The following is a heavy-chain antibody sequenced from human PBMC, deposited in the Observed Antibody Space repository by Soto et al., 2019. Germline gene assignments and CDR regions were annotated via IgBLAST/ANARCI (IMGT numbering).Heavy chain of an antibody. CDR2: IGADGGNT. J-gene: IGHJ4*02. Sequence: GSLRVARGASEFTISCYAMHWVRKAPGKGLEYVSVIGADGGNTYYANSVKGRFTISRDNSKNTLYLQMGSLRAEDTAVYYCAREPPTCGSDCYFLDYWGQGTLVTVSS. CDR3: AREPPTCGSDCYFLDY. CDR1: EFTISCYA. V-gene: IGHV3-64*01. D-gene: IGHD2-21*02.